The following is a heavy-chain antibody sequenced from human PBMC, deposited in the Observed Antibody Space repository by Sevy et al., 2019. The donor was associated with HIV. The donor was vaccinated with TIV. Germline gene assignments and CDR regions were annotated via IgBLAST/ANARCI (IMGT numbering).Heavy chain of an antibody. Sequence: GGYLRLSCAASGFTFSIYNMNWVRQASGAGLEWVSSISGSGGSVYYADSVKGRFTISRDNARNSLYLQINSLTAEDTALYYCARGHCRDDRCLAFDYWGQGTLVTVSS. CDR3: ARGHCRDDRCLAFDY. D-gene: IGHD3-22*01. CDR2: ISGSGGSV. CDR1: GFTFSIYN. V-gene: IGHV3-21*01. J-gene: IGHJ4*02.